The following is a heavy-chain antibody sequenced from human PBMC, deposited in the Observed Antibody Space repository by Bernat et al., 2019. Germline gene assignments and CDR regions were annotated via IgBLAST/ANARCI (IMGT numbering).Heavy chain of an antibody. CDR3: ARDSSGWHHGRFDP. V-gene: IGHV3-33*01. D-gene: IGHD6-19*01. Sequence: QVQLVESGGGVVQPGRSLRLSCAASGFTFSSYGMHWVRQAPGKGLEWVAVIWYDGSNKYYPDSVKGRFTISRDNSKNTLYLQMNSLRAEDTAVYYCARDSSGWHHGRFDPWGQGTLVTVSS. J-gene: IGHJ5*02. CDR2: IWYDGSNK. CDR1: GFTFSSYG.